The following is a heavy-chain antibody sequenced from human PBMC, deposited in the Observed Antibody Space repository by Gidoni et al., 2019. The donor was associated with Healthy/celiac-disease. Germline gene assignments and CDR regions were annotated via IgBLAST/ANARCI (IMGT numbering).Heavy chain of an antibody. CDR2: ISGSGGST. J-gene: IGHJ4*02. CDR1: GFTFSSYA. D-gene: IGHD3-16*02. V-gene: IGHV3-23*01. Sequence: EVQLLESGGGLVQPGGSLRLSCAASGFTFSSYAMGWVRQAPGKGLGWVSAISGSGGSTYYADSVKGRFTISRDNSKNTLYLQMNSLRAEDTAVYYCAKGGQGGYPRDDYWGQGTLVTVSS. CDR3: AKGGQGGYPRDDY.